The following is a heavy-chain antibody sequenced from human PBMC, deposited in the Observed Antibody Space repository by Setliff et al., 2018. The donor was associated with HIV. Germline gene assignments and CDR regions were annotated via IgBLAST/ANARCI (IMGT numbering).Heavy chain of an antibody. Sequence: SETLSLTCTVSGGSISSSDHYWGWIRQPPGKGLEWIGSIYHSGRTFYNPPFKSRVTISVDTPKIQFSLRLSSVTAADTAVYYCARVQMAYAAFDVWGQGTMVTVSS. CDR1: GGSISSSDHY. V-gene: IGHV4-39*07. CDR2: IYHSGRT. D-gene: IGHD4-17*01. CDR3: ARVQMAYAAFDV. J-gene: IGHJ3*01.